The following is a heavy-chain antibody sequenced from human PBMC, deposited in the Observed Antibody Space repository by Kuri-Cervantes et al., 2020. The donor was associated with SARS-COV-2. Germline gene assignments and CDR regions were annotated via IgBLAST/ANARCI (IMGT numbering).Heavy chain of an antibody. Sequence: GESLKISCAASGFTFSGSAMHWVRQASGKGLEWVGRIRSKANSYATAYDASVKGRFTISRDDSKNTAYLQMNSLKTEDTAVHYCNGGTVVRGVPYDYWGQGTLVTVSS. J-gene: IGHJ4*02. D-gene: IGHD3-10*01. CDR2: IRSKANSYAT. CDR1: GFTFSGSA. V-gene: IGHV3-73*01. CDR3: NGGTVVRGVPYDY.